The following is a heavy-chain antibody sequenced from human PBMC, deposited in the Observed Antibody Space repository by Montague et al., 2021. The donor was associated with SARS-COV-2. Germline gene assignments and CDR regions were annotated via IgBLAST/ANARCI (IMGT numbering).Heavy chain of an antibody. D-gene: IGHD1-26*01. CDR2: ISYDGINK. CDR1: GFTFSSYA. Sequence: SARLSCAASGFTFSSYAMHWVRQAPGKGLEWVAVISYDGINKYYXDSVRGRFTISRDNSKNTLYLQMSSLRAEDTAVYYCARVIGGSYFGAFDLWGQGTMVTVSS. J-gene: IGHJ3*01. V-gene: IGHV3-30*04. CDR3: ARVIGGSYFGAFDL.